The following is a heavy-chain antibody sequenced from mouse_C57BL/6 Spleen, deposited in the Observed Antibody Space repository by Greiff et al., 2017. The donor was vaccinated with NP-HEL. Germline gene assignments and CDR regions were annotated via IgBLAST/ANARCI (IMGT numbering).Heavy chain of an antibody. V-gene: IGHV5-4*01. CDR2: ISDGGSYT. D-gene: IGHD2-3*01. Sequence: EVQRVESGGGLVKPGGSLKLSCAASGFTFSSYAMSWVRQTPEKRLEWVATISDGGSYTYYPDNVKGRFTISRDNAKNNLYLQMSHLKSEDTAMYYCARDKRGYSWFAYWGQGTLVTVSA. CDR3: ARDKRGYSWFAY. CDR1: GFTFSSYA. J-gene: IGHJ3*01.